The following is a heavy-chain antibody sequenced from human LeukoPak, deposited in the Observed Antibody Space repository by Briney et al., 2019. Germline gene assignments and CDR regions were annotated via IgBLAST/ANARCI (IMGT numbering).Heavy chain of an antibody. CDR1: GFTFSSYA. Sequence: AGGSLRLSCAASGFTFSSYAMNWVRQAPGKGLEWVSATSGSGGSTYYADSVKGRFTISRDNSKNTLYLQMNSLRAEDTAVYYCAKETLITRVFDYWGQGTLVTVSS. CDR2: TSGSGGST. V-gene: IGHV3-23*01. J-gene: IGHJ4*02. D-gene: IGHD3-16*01. CDR3: AKETLITRVFDY.